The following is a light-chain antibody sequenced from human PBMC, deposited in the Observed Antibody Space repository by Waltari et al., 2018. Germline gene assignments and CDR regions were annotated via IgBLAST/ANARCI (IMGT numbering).Light chain of an antibody. Sequence: QSALTQPRSVSGSPGQSVTISCTGTSSDVGGYHYVSWYQQHTGKAPKLIIYDVFETPSGVADRFSGSKSGNTASLTVSGLQAEDEAEYSCCSYAGSYTFVFGTGTKVTVL. CDR2: DVF. J-gene: IGLJ1*01. V-gene: IGLV2-11*01. CDR1: SSDVGGYHY. CDR3: CSYAGSYTFV.